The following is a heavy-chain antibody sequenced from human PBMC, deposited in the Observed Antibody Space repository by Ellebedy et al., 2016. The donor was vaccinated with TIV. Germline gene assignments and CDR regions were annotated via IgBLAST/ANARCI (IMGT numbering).Heavy chain of an antibody. CDR3: ARGKDAFDI. J-gene: IGHJ3*02. Sequence: GGSLRLSXAASGFSFSDYSMHWVRQGPGKGLVWVSRISNDGITSHVDSVKGRFSISRGNAKNMLYLQMNSLRDEDTAVYYCARGKDAFDIWGRGTVVTVSS. V-gene: IGHV3-74*01. CDR2: ISNDGIT. CDR1: GFSFSDYS.